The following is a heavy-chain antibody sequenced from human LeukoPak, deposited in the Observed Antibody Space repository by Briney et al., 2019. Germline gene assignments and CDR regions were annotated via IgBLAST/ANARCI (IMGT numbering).Heavy chain of an antibody. CDR3: ATAALSGAAAGNGAFDI. CDR2: FDPEDGET. V-gene: IGHV1-24*01. Sequence: ASVNVSCKVSGDTLTELSMHWVRQAPGKGLEWMGGFDPEDGETIYAQKFQGRVTMTEDTSTDTAYMELSSLRSEDTAVYYCATAALSGAAAGNGAFDIWGQGTMVTVSS. J-gene: IGHJ3*02. D-gene: IGHD6-13*01. CDR1: GDTLTELS.